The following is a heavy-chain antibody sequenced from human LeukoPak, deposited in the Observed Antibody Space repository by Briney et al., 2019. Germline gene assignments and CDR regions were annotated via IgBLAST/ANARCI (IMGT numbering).Heavy chain of an antibody. CDR2: INHSGST. Sequence: SETLSLTCAVYGGSFSGYYWSWIRQPPGKGLEWIGEINHSGSTNYNPSLKSRVTISVDTSKNQFSLKLSSVTAADTAVYYCARDLYISSNGMDVWGKGTTVTVSS. CDR1: GGSFSGYY. V-gene: IGHV4-34*01. J-gene: IGHJ6*04. D-gene: IGHD3-9*01. CDR3: ARDLYISSNGMDV.